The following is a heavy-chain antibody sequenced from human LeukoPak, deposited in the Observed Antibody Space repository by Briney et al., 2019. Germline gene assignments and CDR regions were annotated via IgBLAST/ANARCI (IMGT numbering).Heavy chain of an antibody. CDR2: IDPSDSYT. V-gene: IGHV5-10-1*01. Sequence: KVSCTASGYTFNSYGISWVRQMPGKGLEWMGRIDPSDSYTNYSPFFQGHVTISADKSISTAYLQWSSLRASDTAMYYCARQSPTMTTVTSYYYYGMDVWGQGTTVTVSS. D-gene: IGHD4-11*01. CDR1: GYTFNSYG. J-gene: IGHJ6*02. CDR3: ARQSPTMTTVTSYYYYGMDV.